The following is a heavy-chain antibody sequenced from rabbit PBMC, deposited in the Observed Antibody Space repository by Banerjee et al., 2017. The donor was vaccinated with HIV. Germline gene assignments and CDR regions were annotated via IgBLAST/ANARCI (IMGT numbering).Heavy chain of an antibody. D-gene: IGHD4-1*01. Sequence: EESGGDLVKPEGSLTLTCTASGFSFSSSYWICWVRQAPGKGLEWIACIYAGKGSSDYANWVNGRFTISSDSAQNTVDLQMNSLTAADTATYFCARVAACAFDLWAQGPWSPS. J-gene: IGHJ4*01. V-gene: IGHV1S45*01. CDR2: IYAGKGSS. CDR3: ARVAACAFDL. CDR1: GFSFSSSYW.